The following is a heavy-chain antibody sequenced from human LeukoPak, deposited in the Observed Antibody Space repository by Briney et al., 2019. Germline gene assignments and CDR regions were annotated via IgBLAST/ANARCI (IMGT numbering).Heavy chain of an antibody. V-gene: IGHV1-18*04. CDR3: ARAMGELGYCSSTSCYVAPPDC. CDR2: ISAYNGNT. CDR1: GYTFTSYG. Sequence: ASVKVSCKASGYTFTSYGISWVRQAPGQGLEWMGWISAYNGNTNYAQKLQGRVTMTTDTSTSTAYMELRSLRSDDTAVYYCARAMGELGYCSSTSCYVAPPDCWGQGTLVAVSS. J-gene: IGHJ4*02. D-gene: IGHD2-2*01.